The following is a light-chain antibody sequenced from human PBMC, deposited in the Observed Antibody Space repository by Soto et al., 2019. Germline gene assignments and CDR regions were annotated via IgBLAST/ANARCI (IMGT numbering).Light chain of an antibody. CDR2: KAS. CDR3: QQYNSYPLT. J-gene: IGKJ4*01. CDR1: QSIGSW. V-gene: IGKV1-5*03. Sequence: DIQMTQSPSILSASVGDRVTITCRASQSIGSWLAWYQQKPGQAPNLLIYKASNLESGVPSRFSGSGSGTEFTLTISSLQPDDFATYYCQQYNSYPLTXGGGTKVDIK.